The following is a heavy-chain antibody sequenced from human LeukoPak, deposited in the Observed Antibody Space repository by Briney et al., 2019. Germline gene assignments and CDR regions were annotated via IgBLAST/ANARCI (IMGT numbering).Heavy chain of an antibody. CDR3: ARGLAAAGNGDDAFDI. J-gene: IGHJ3*02. CDR1: GFTFSSYA. CDR2: MSGSGGST. V-gene: IGHV3-23*01. Sequence: GGSLRLSCAASGFTFSSYAMSWVRQAPGKGLEWVSAMSGSGGSTYYADSVKGRFTISRDNSKNTLYLQMNSLRAEDTAVYYCARGLAAAGNGDDAFDIWGQGTMVTVSS. D-gene: IGHD6-13*01.